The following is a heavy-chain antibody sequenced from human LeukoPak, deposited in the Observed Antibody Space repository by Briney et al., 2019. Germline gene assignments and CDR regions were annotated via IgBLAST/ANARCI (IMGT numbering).Heavy chain of an antibody. J-gene: IGHJ4*02. Sequence: GGSLRLSCAASGFTFSNAWMSWVRQAPGKGLVWVSRINSDGSSTSYADSVKGRFTISRDNAKNTLYLQMNSLRAEDTAVYYCASTGYSSSWYYFDYWGQGTLVTVSS. V-gene: IGHV3-74*01. D-gene: IGHD6-13*01. CDR2: INSDGSST. CDR1: GFTFSNAW. CDR3: ASTGYSSSWYYFDY.